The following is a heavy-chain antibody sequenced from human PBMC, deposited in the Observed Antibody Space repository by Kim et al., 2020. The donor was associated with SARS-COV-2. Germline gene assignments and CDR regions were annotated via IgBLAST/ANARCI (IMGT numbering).Heavy chain of an antibody. J-gene: IGHJ4*02. CDR2: IKQDGSEK. V-gene: IGHV3-7*01. Sequence: GGSLRLSCAASGFTFSSYWMSWVRQAPGKGLEWVATIKQDGSEKYYVDSVKGRFTISRDNAKNSLYLQMNSLRAEDTAVYYCARDSRDYDLIYFDYWGQGTLVTVSS. CDR3: ARDSRDYDLIYFDY. CDR1: GFTFSSYW. D-gene: IGHD4-17*01.